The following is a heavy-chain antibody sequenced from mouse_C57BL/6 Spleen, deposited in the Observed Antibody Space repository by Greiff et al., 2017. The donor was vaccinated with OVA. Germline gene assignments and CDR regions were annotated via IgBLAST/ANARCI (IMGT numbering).Heavy chain of an antibody. D-gene: IGHD3-1*01. V-gene: IGHV1-59*01. CDR1: GYTFTSYW. CDR2: IDPSDIYT. J-gene: IGHJ1*03. CDR3: ARSGGNYWYFDV. Sequence: QVQLQQPGAELVRPGTSVKLSCTASGYTFTSYWMHWVKQRPGQGLEWIGVIDPSDIYTNYNQKFKGKATLTVDTSSSTAYMQLSSLTSEDSAVYDCARSGGNYWYFDVWGTGTTVTVSS.